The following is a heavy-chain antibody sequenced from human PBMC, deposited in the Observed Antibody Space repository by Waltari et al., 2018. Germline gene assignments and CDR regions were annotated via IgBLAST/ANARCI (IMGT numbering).Heavy chain of an antibody. CDR3: ARGYYDSSGYPDY. Sequence: QVQLQESGPGLVKPSETLSLTCAVSGYSISSGYYWGWIRQPPGKGLEWIGSIYHSGSTYYNPSLKSRVTISVDTSKNQFSLKLSSVTAADTAVYYCARGYYDSSGYPDYWGQGTLVTVSS. V-gene: IGHV4-38-2*01. CDR2: IYHSGST. CDR1: GYSISSGYY. J-gene: IGHJ4*02. D-gene: IGHD3-22*01.